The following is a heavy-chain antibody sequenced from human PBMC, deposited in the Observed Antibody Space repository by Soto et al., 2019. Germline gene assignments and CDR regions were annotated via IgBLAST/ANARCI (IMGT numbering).Heavy chain of an antibody. CDR1: GGSFSCYY. CDR2: INHSGST. Sequence: SETLSLMCAVYGGSFSCYYWSWIRQPPGKGLEWIGEINHSGSTNYNPSLKSRVTISVDTSKSQFSLKLSSVTAADTAVYYCARTLWIPFDYWGQGTLVTSPQ. D-gene: IGHD5-12*01. CDR3: ARTLWIPFDY. V-gene: IGHV4-34*01. J-gene: IGHJ4*02.